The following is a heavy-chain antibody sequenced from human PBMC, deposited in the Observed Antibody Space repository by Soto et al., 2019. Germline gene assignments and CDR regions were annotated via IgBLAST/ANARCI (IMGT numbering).Heavy chain of an antibody. J-gene: IGHJ4*02. CDR1: GFTFSSYW. CDR3: ARDDCSGGSCYSDY. Sequence: GGSLRLSCAASGFTFSSYWMSWVRQAPGKGLEWVANIKQDGSEKYYVDSVKGRFTISRDNAKNSLYLQMNSLRAEDTAVYYCARDDCSGGSCYSDYWGQGTLVTVSS. D-gene: IGHD2-15*01. V-gene: IGHV3-7*01. CDR2: IKQDGSEK.